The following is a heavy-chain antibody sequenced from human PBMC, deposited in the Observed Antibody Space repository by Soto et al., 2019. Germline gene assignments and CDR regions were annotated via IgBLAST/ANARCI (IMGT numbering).Heavy chain of an antibody. CDR2: ISYDGSNK. CDR1: GFTFSSYA. D-gene: IGHD6-13*01. Sequence: QVQLVESGGGVVQPGRSLRLSCAASGFTFSSYAMHWVRQAPGKGLEWVAVISYDGSNKYYADSVKGRFTISRDNSKNTLYLQMSSLRAEDTAVYYCATYSSSWYYFDYWGQGTLVTVSS. V-gene: IGHV3-30-3*01. J-gene: IGHJ4*02. CDR3: ATYSSSWYYFDY.